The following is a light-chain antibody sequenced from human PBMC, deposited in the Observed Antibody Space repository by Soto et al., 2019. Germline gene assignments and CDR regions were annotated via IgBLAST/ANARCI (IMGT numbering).Light chain of an antibody. CDR3: QQRSNWPPALT. CDR1: QSVSRY. V-gene: IGKV3-11*01. J-gene: IGKJ4*01. Sequence: EIVLTQSQATLSLSPGERATLSCRASQSVSRYLAWYQQKPGQAPRLLIYDASSRATGIPARFSGSGSGTDFTLTISSLEPEDFAVYYCQQRSNWPPALTFGGGTKVEIK. CDR2: DAS.